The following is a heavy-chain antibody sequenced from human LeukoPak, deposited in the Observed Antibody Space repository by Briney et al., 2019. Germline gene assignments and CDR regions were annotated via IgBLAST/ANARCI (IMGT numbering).Heavy chain of an antibody. J-gene: IGHJ5*01. D-gene: IGHD1-26*01. V-gene: IGHV4-61*02. Sequence: PSETLSLTCTVSGGSIASGRYYWNWIRQPAGKGLEWIGCIYISGSTNCNPSLKSRVTISVDTSKNQFSLKLSSVTAADTAVYYCARASGSYWWFDSWGQGTLVTVSS. CDR2: IYISGST. CDR1: GGSIASGRYY. CDR3: ARASGSYWWFDS.